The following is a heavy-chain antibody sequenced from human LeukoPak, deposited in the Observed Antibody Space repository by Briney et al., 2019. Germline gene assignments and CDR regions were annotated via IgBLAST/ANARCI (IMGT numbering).Heavy chain of an antibody. V-gene: IGHV3-33*01. CDR2: IWYDGSNK. D-gene: IGHD2-15*01. CDR1: GFTFSSYG. Sequence: GGSLRLSCAASGFTFSSYGMHWVRQAPGKGLEWVAVIWYDGSNKYYADSVKGRFTISRDNSKNTLYLQMNSLRAEDTAVYYCARGRDIVVVVAALLGAFDIWGQGTMVTVSS. CDR3: ARGRDIVVVVAALLGAFDI. J-gene: IGHJ3*02.